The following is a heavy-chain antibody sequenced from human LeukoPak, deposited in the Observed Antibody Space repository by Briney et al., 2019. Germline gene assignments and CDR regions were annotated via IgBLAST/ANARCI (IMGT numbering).Heavy chain of an antibody. CDR3: ARRPYYYDSSGLRRAFDY. Sequence: SSQTLSLTCAVSGGSISSGGYSWSWIRQPPGKGLEWIGYIYHSGSTYYNPSLKSRVTISVDRSKNQFSLKLSSVTAADTAVYYCARRPYYYDSSGLRRAFDYWGQGTLVTVSS. V-gene: IGHV4-30-2*01. D-gene: IGHD3-22*01. J-gene: IGHJ4*02. CDR1: GGSISSGGYS. CDR2: IYHSGST.